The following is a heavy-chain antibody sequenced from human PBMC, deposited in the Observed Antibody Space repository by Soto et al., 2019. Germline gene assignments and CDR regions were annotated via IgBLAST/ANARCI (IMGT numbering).Heavy chain of an antibody. Sequence: PSETLSLTCTVSGGSISSSSYYWGWIRRPPGKGLEWIGSIYYSGSTYYNPSLKSRVTISVDTSKNQFSLKLSSVTAADTAVYYCASEGAFGVARSFDYWGQGTLVTVSS. J-gene: IGHJ4*02. V-gene: IGHV4-39*01. CDR2: IYYSGST. D-gene: IGHD3-3*01. CDR1: GGSISSSSYY. CDR3: ASEGAFGVARSFDY.